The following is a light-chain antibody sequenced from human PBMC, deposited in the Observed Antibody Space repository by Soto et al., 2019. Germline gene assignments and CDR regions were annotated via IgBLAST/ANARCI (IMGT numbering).Light chain of an antibody. Sequence: DIEMSQSPSSLSSSVGDRFTIAGLASQSLNGLLACYQQQPGKAPKLLIYDASSLQSGVPSRFSGSGSGTEFALTISSLQPDDFATYYCQQYNTYSWTFGPGTKVDIK. CDR1: QSLNGL. CDR3: QQYNTYSWT. J-gene: IGKJ1*01. CDR2: DAS. V-gene: IGKV1-5*01.